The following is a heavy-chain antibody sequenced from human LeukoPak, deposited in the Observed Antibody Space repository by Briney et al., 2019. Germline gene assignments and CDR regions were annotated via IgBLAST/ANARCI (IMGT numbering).Heavy chain of an antibody. CDR2: INPNSGGT. D-gene: IGHD2-2*01. Sequence: ASVKVSCKASGYTFTGYYMHWVRQAPGQGLEWMGWINPNSGGTNYAQKFQGRVTMTRDTSIRTAYMELSRLRSDDTAVYYCARVYFVGTSCFDPWGQGTLVTVSS. CDR3: ARVYFVGTSCFDP. J-gene: IGHJ5*02. CDR1: GYTFTGYY. V-gene: IGHV1-2*02.